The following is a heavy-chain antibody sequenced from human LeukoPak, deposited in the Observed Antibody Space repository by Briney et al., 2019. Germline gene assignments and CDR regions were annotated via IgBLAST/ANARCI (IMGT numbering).Heavy chain of an antibody. CDR1: GGTFSSYA. Sequence: GASVKVSCKASGGTFSSYAISWVRQAPGQGLEWMGGIIPIFGTANYAQKFQGRVTITADESTSTAYMELSSLRAEDTAVYYCARDGPRDFWSADLRADYGMDVWGQGTTVTVSS. D-gene: IGHD3-3*01. V-gene: IGHV1-69*13. CDR3: ARDGPRDFWSADLRADYGMDV. CDR2: IIPIFGTA. J-gene: IGHJ6*02.